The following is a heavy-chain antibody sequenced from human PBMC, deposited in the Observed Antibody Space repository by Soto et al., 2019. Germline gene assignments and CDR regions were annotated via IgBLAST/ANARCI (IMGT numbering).Heavy chain of an antibody. V-gene: IGHV1-2*04. CDR1: GYTFTGYY. J-gene: IGHJ6*02. CDR3: ARWSEYYYYGMYV. CDR2: INPNSGGT. Sequence: GASVKVSCKASGYTFTGYYMHWVRQAPGQGLEWMGWINPNSGGTNYAQKFQGWVTMTRDTSISTAYMELSRLRSDDTAVYYCARWSEYYYYGMYVWGQGTTVTVS.